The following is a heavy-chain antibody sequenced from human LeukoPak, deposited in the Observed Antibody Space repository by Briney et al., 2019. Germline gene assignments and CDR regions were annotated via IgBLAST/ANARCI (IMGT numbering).Heavy chain of an antibody. D-gene: IGHD6-19*01. J-gene: IGHJ4*02. Sequence: GGSLRLSCAASGFTVSSNYMSWVRQAPGKGLEWVSVIYSGGSTYYADSVKGRFTISRDNSKNTLYLQMNSLGAEDTAVYYCARDLSGWVPYWGQGTLVTVSS. V-gene: IGHV3-66*01. CDR3: ARDLSGWVPY. CDR2: IYSGGST. CDR1: GFTVSSNY.